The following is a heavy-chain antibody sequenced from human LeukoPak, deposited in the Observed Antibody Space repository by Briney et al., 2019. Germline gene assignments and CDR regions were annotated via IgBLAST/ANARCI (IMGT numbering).Heavy chain of an antibody. CDR2: ISGSSGII. CDR3: ARVSTYYESSGQVPFDY. Sequence: GGSLRLSCAASGFTFNTYTMNWVRQAPGKGLEWVSYISGSSGIIDYADSVRGRFTLSRDNAKNSLYLQMNSLRAEDTAVYYCARVSTYYESSGQVPFDYWGQGTLVTVSS. D-gene: IGHD3-22*01. J-gene: IGHJ4*02. V-gene: IGHV3-48*01. CDR1: GFTFNTYT.